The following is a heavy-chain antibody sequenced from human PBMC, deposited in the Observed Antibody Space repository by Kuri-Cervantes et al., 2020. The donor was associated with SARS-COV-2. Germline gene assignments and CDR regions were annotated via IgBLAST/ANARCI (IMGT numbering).Heavy chain of an antibody. V-gene: IGHV1-69*04. CDR2: IIPILGIA. J-gene: IGHJ4*02. CDR3: ARDRVLDSGSYYDY. Sequence: VKVSCKASGGTFSSYTISWVRQAPGQGLEWMGRIIPILGIANYAQKFQGRVTITADKSTSTAYMELSSLRSEDTAVYYCARDRVLDSGSYYDYWGQGTLVTVSS. CDR1: GGTFSSYT. D-gene: IGHD1-26*01.